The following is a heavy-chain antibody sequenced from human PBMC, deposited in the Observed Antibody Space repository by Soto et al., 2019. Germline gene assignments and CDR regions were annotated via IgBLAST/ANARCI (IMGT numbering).Heavy chain of an antibody. CDR2: ISGSDGKT. V-gene: IGHV3-23*01. J-gene: IGHJ4*02. D-gene: IGHD3-3*01. CDR3: ARWSYLDY. CDR1: AFSFGSYA. Sequence: GGSLTLSCAASAFSFGSYALSWVRQARGKGLEWVSTISGSDGKTFYADSVKGRFSISRDTSQSTLYLQVNSLRADDTAMYYCARWSYLDYWGQGTRVTVSS.